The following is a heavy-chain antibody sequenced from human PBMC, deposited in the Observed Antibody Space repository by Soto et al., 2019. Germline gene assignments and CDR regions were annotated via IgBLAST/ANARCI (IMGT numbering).Heavy chain of an antibody. CDR3: ARDFRFYYYYYGMDV. V-gene: IGHV1-18*01. CDR2: ISAYNGNT. J-gene: IGHJ6*02. CDR1: GYTFTSYL. Sequence: ASVKVSCKSSGYTFTSYLISCVRQAPGQGLEWMGWISAYNGNTNYAQKLQGRVTMTTDTSTSTAYMELRSLRSDDTAVYYCARDFRFYYYYYGMDVWGQGTTVTVSS.